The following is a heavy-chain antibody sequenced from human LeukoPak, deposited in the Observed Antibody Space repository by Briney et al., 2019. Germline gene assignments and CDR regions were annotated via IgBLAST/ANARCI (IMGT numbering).Heavy chain of an antibody. CDR2: ISSSGSTI. D-gene: IGHD4-17*01. Sequence: GGSLRLSCAASGCTFRDYYMSWLRQAPGKGLEGVSYISSSGSTIYYADSVKGRFTISRDNAKNSLYLQMNSLRAEDTAVYYCARERVTTSSFRFDRWGQGTLVTVCS. CDR1: GCTFRDYY. J-gene: IGHJ5*02. CDR3: ARERVTTSSFRFDR. V-gene: IGHV3-11*01.